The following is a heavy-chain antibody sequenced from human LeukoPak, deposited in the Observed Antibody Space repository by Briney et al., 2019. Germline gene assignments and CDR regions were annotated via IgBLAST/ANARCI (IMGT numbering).Heavy chain of an antibody. CDR3: AKLFDSGTYNNFFHY. CDR1: GFTFINYG. CDR2: ITATSSST. V-gene: IGHV3-23*01. J-gene: IGHJ4*02. Sequence: PGGTLRLSCAASGFTFINYGMTWVRQAPGKGLEWVSAITATSSSTYDADSVQGRFTISRDNSKNTLFLQMNSLRPEDTAIYYRAKLFDSGTYNNFFHYWGQGTLVTVSS. D-gene: IGHD3-10*01.